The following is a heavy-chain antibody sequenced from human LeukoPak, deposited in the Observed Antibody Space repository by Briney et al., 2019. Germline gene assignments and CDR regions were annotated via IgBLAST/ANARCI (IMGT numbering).Heavy chain of an antibody. D-gene: IGHD2/OR15-2a*01. CDR1: GFTFSSYA. CDR2: ISYDGSNK. CDR3: AREGRGVINFDY. J-gene: IGHJ4*02. V-gene: IGHV3-30*04. Sequence: PGGSLRLSCAASGFTFSSYAMHWVRQAPGKGLEWVAVISYDGSNKYYADSVKGRFTISRDNSKNTLYLQMNSLRAEDTAVYYCAREGRGVINFDYWGQGTLVTVSS.